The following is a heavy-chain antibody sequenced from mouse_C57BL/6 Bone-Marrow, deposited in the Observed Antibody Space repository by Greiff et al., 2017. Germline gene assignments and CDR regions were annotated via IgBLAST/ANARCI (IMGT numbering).Heavy chain of an antibody. CDR1: GYTFTSYW. J-gene: IGHJ3*01. CDR3: ARSLYDYDGY. Sequence: VQLQQSGAELVKPGASVKLSCKASGYTFTSYWMQWVKQRPGQGLEWIGEIDPSDSYTNYNQKFKGKATLTVDTSSSTAYMQLSSLTSEDSAVYYCARSLYDYDGYWGQGTLVTVSA. CDR2: IDPSDSYT. V-gene: IGHV1-50*01. D-gene: IGHD2-4*01.